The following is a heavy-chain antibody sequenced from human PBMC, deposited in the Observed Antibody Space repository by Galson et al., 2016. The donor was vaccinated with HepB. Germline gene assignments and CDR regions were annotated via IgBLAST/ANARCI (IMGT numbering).Heavy chain of an antibody. D-gene: IGHD3-10*01. Sequence: SLRLSCAASGFTFNAHWMNWVRQAPGKGLEWVANIRGDGIVSYYAESVRGRFTISRDNAKNSLYLQMNGLRVDETAVYYCSREMIGSYFDWGRGTLVTVSP. CDR2: IRGDGIVS. CDR1: GFTFNAHW. CDR3: SREMIGSYFD. J-gene: IGHJ4*02. V-gene: IGHV3-7*01.